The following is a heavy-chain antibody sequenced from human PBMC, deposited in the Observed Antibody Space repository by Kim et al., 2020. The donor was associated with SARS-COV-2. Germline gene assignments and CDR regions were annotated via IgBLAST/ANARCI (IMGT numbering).Heavy chain of an antibody. V-gene: IGHV3-7*01. CDR2: IKQDGSEK. CDR3: ATSAAAGSRYYYYYGMDV. CDR1: GLTFSSFW. Sequence: GGSLRLSCAGSGLTFSSFWMTWVRQAPGKGLEWVANIKQDGSEKNYVDSVKCRFTISRDNAKNSLYLQMISLRAEDTAVYYCATSAAAGSRYYYYYGMDV. D-gene: IGHD6-13*01. J-gene: IGHJ6*01.